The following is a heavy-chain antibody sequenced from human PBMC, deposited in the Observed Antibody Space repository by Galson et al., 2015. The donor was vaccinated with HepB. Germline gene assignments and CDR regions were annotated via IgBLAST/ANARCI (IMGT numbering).Heavy chain of an antibody. Sequence: ETLSLTCAVYGGSFSGYYWSWIRQPPGKGLEWIGEINHSGSTNYNPSLKSRVTISVDTSKNQFSLKLSSVTAADTAVYYCARGRHGGFDPWGQGTLVTVSS. CDR3: ARGRHGGFDP. CDR2: INHSGST. J-gene: IGHJ5*02. D-gene: IGHD3-10*01. V-gene: IGHV4-34*01. CDR1: GGSFSGYY.